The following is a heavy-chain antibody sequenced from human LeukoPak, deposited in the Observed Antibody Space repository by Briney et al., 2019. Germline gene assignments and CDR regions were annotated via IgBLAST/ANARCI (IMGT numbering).Heavy chain of an antibody. J-gene: IGHJ5*02. Sequence: SETLSLTCTVSGGSISSGGYYWSWIRQPPGKGLEWIGYIYHSGSTYYNPSLKSRVTISVDTSKNQFSLKLSSVTAADTAVYYCARRGVVVVPAGRVNWFDPWGQGTLVTVSS. D-gene: IGHD2-2*01. CDR3: ARRGVVVVPAGRVNWFDP. V-gene: IGHV4-30-2*03. CDR1: GGSISSGGYY. CDR2: IYHSGST.